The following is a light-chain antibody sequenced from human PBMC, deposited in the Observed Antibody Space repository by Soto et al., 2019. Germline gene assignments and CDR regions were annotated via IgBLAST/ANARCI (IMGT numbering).Light chain of an antibody. Sequence: DIQLTQSPPTLSSSVVDIVTITCRASQSISSWLAWYQQKPGKAPKLLIYDASILASGVPSRFSGGGFGTEFTLNISSLQPDDSAIYYCQHYNTYSKTFGPGTKVDIK. CDR1: QSISSW. CDR3: QHYNTYSKT. J-gene: IGKJ3*01. V-gene: IGKV1-5*01. CDR2: DAS.